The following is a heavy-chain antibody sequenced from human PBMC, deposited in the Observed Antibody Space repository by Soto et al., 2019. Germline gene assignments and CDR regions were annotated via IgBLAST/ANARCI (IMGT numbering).Heavy chain of an antibody. CDR3: GGGRGRDIAAAGDAFDI. Sequence: GGSLRLSCAASGFTFSSYAMSWVRQAPGKGLEWVSAISGSGGSTYYADSVKGRFTISRDNSKNTLYLQMNSLRAEDTAVYYCGGGRGRDIAAAGDAFDIWGQGTMVTVSS. CDR2: ISGSGGST. J-gene: IGHJ3*02. D-gene: IGHD6-13*01. CDR1: GFTFSSYA. V-gene: IGHV3-23*01.